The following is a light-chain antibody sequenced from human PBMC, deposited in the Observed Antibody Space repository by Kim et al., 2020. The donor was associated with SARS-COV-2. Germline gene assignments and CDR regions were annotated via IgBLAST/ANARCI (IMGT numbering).Light chain of an antibody. Sequence: GDRVTITCRASQSMSSWLAWYQQKPGKAPKLLIYDASSLESGVPSRFSGSGSGTEFTLTISSLQPDDFATYYCQQYNSYSGSFGEGTKVDIK. CDR2: DAS. V-gene: IGKV1-5*01. J-gene: IGKJ1*01. CDR1: QSMSSW. CDR3: QQYNSYSGS.